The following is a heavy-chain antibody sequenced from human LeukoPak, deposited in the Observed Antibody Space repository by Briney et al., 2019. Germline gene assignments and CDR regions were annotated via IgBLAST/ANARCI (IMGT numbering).Heavy chain of an antibody. Sequence: GGSLRLSCAASGFTFSSYWMNWVRQAPGKGLVWVSRISSDGSSTTYADSVKGRFSISRDNAKNTLYLQMNSLRVEDTAVYYCARGRPHGNDYWGQGTLVTVSS. CDR2: ISSDGSST. CDR1: GFTFSSYW. D-gene: IGHD4-23*01. V-gene: IGHV3-74*01. J-gene: IGHJ4*02. CDR3: ARGRPHGNDY.